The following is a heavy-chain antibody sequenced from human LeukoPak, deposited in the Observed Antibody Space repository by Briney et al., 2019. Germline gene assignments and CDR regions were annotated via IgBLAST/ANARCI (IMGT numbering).Heavy chain of an antibody. D-gene: IGHD2-2*01. CDR1: GGSFSGYY. CDR3: ASGVKDIVVVPAAF. J-gene: IGHJ4*02. V-gene: IGHV4-34*01. Sequence: ETLSLTCAVYGGSFSGYYWSWIRQPPGKGLEWIGEINHSGSTNYNPSLKSRVTISVDTSKNQFSLKLSSVTAADTAVYYCASGVKDIVVVPAAFWGQGTLVTVSS. CDR2: INHSGST.